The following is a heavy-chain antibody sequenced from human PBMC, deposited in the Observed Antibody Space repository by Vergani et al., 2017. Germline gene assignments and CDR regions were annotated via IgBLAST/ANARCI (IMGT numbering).Heavy chain of an antibody. J-gene: IGHJ3*02. V-gene: IGHV4-4*03. CDR2: IYHSGST. CDR3: ARDPKSYCSGGSCFSVWGAFDI. CDR1: GGSISSSNW. D-gene: IGHD2-15*01. Sequence: QVQLQESGPGLVKPPGTLSLTCAVSGGSISSSNWWSWVRQPPGKGLQWIGEIYHSGSTNYNPSLKGRVTLSLDTSKNQFSLRLSSVTAADTAVYYCARDPKSYCSGGSCFSVWGAFDIWGRGTTVTVSS.